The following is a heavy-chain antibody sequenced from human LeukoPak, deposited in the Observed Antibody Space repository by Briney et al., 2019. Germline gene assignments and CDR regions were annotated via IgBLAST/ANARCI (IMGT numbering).Heavy chain of an antibody. Sequence: PSETLSLTCAVSGGSISSGGYSWSWIRQPPGKGLEWIGYIYHSGSTNYNPSLKSRVTMSVDTSKNQFSLKLSSVTAADTAVYYCARQYYSSGRGDAFDIWGQGTVVTVSS. J-gene: IGHJ3*02. CDR1: GGSISSGGYS. V-gene: IGHV4-30-2*01. D-gene: IGHD3-10*01. CDR2: IYHSGST. CDR3: ARQYYSSGRGDAFDI.